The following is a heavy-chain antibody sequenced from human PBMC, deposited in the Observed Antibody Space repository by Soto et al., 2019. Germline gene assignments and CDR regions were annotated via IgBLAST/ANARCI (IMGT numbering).Heavy chain of an antibody. J-gene: IGHJ4*02. CDR1: GFTFSSYA. CDR2: ISSNGGST. CDR3: VKGMTTVTTADEVDPDRPDY. D-gene: IGHD4-4*01. Sequence: GGSLRLSCSASGFTFSSYAMHWVRQAPGKGLEYVSAISSNGGSTYYADSVKGRFTISRDNSKNTLYLQMSSLRAKDTAVYYCVKGMTTVTTADEVDPDRPDYWGQGTLVTVSS. V-gene: IGHV3-64D*08.